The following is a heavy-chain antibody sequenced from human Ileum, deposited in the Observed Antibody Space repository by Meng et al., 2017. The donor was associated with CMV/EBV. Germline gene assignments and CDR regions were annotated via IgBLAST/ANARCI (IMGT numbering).Heavy chain of an antibody. CDR2: THYTGDS. D-gene: IGHD3-16*01. Sequence: GSLRLSCTVSGGSVSSSSFWCNWIRQTPGKGLEWIGYTHYTGDSKYNPSLKSRVTLSVDTSKNHFSLNLRSVTAADTAIYYCAKWGTLNAFDSWGHGTMVTVSS. V-gene: IGHV4-61*03. CDR3: AKWGTLNAFDS. J-gene: IGHJ3*02. CDR1: GGSVSSSSFW.